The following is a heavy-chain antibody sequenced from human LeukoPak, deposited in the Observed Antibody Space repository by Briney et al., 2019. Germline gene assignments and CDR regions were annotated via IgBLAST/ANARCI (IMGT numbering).Heavy chain of an antibody. Sequence: PGGSLTLPCAASGFTSSRYTMNWVRQAPGKGLEWVSVKGRFTISRDNAKNSLYLQMHILRAEDTAVYYCARRGIGYCSSNSCYSDHWGQGTLVTVSS. J-gene: IGHJ4*02. V-gene: IGHV3-21*01. CDR1: GFTSSRYT. D-gene: IGHD2-2*01. CDR3: ARRGIGYCSSNSCYSDH.